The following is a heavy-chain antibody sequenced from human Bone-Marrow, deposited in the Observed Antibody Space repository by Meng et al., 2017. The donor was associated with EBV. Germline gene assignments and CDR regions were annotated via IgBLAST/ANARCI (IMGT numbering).Heavy chain of an antibody. V-gene: IGHV4-4*02. CDR1: GGSNSSSNC. CDR3: ARDSSSLDY. J-gene: IGHJ4*02. Sequence: QVQLQAAGPRPVKPSGPMSVTFAVSGGSNSSSNCWSCPRKPPGKGVEWIGEIYNSGNTNYNPSLTSRVTISVDKSTHQFCLKLSSVTAADTGVYYCARDSSSLDYWGQGTLVTVSS. CDR2: IYNSGNT. D-gene: IGHD6-13*01.